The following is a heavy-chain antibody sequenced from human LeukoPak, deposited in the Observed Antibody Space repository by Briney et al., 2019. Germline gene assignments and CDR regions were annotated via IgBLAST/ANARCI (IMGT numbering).Heavy chain of an antibody. CDR2: INHSGST. V-gene: IGHV4-34*01. J-gene: IGHJ4*02. CDR1: GGSFSGYY. D-gene: IGHD1-26*01. CDR3: VRSGSYYGY. Sequence: SETLSLTCAVYGGSFSGYYWSWIRQPPGKGLEWIGEINHSGSTNYNPSLKSRVTISVDTSKNQFSLKLSSVIAADTAVYYCVRSGSYYGYWGQGTLVTVSS.